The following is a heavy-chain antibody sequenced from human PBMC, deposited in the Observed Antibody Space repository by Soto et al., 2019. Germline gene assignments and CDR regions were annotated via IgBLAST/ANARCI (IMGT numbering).Heavy chain of an antibody. D-gene: IGHD6-13*01. J-gene: IGHJ5*02. CDR3: ARERSIAAAGSTLNWFDP. CDR2: MNPNSGNT. CDR1: GYTFTSYD. V-gene: IGHV1-8*01. Sequence: ASVKVSCKASGYTFTSYDINWVRQATGRGLEWMGWMNPNSGNTGYAQKFQGRVTMTRNTSISTAYMELSSLRSEDTAVYYCARERSIAAAGSTLNWFDPWGQGTLVTVSS.